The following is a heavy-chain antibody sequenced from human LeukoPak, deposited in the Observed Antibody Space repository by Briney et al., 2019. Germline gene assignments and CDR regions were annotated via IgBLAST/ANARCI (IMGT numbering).Heavy chain of an antibody. V-gene: IGHV3-30*02. CDR1: GLTFSNYG. Sequence: GGSLRLSCAASGLTFSNYGMHWVRQAPGKGLEWVAHIRFDESDKYYADSVKGRFTISRDISRNTVYLQMNSLRPEDTAVYYCANDLDWGWDYWGQGTLLTVSS. CDR2: IRFDESDK. CDR3: ANDLDWGWDY. J-gene: IGHJ4*02. D-gene: IGHD7-27*01.